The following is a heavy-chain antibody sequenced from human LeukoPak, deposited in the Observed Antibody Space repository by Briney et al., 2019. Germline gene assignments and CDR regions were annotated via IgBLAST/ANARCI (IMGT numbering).Heavy chain of an antibody. CDR3: ARDRAPGRKLVSIEDDAFDI. V-gene: IGHV4-61*02. Sequence: PSETLSLTCTVSGNSISSGDYYWSWIRQPAGKGLEWIGRIYTSGSTTYNPSLKSRVTISVDTSKNQFSLKLRSVTAADTAVYYCARDRAPGRKLVSIEDDAFDIWGQGTMVTVSS. CDR1: GNSISSGDYY. CDR2: IYTSGST. J-gene: IGHJ3*02. D-gene: IGHD6-13*01.